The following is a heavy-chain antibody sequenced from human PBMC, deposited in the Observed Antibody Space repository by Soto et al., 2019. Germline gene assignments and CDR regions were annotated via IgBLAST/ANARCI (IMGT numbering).Heavy chain of an antibody. CDR2: IRSKAYGGTT. Sequence: GGSLRLSCTASGFTFGDYAMSWFRQAPGKGLEWVGFIRSKAYGGTTEYAASVKGRFTISRDDSKSIAYLQMNSLKTEDTAVYYCAHPRGYGVFDAYEGWGQGAMVTVSS. V-gene: IGHV3-49*03. CDR3: AHPRGYGVFDAYEG. CDR1: GFTFGDYA. J-gene: IGHJ3*01. D-gene: IGHD4-17*01.